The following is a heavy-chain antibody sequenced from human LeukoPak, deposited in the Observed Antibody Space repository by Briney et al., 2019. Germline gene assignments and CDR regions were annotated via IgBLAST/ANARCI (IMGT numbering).Heavy chain of an antibody. Sequence: PGGSLRPSCAASGFTVSSNYMSWVRQAPGKGLEWVSVIYSGGSTYYADSVKGRFTISRDNSKNTLYLQMNSLRAEDTAVYYCALGEWDLDYWGQGTLVTVSS. CDR2: IYSGGST. CDR1: GFTVSSNY. J-gene: IGHJ4*02. V-gene: IGHV3-53*01. D-gene: IGHD3-10*01. CDR3: ALGEWDLDY.